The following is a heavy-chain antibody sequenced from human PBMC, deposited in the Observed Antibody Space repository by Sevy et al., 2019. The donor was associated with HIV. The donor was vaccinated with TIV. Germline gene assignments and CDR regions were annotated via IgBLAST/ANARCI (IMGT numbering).Heavy chain of an antibody. CDR1: GFTFSDHY. CDR3: ATHAGIAAAGRVFDY. Sequence: GGSLRLSCVASGFTFSDHYMEWVRQAPGKGLEWVGRTRNKADGYTTEYAASVKGRFTISRDESKNSLYVQMNSLKAEDKAVYYCATHAGIAAAGRVFDYWGQGTLVTVS. D-gene: IGHD6-13*01. V-gene: IGHV3-72*01. CDR2: TRNKADGYTT. J-gene: IGHJ4*02.